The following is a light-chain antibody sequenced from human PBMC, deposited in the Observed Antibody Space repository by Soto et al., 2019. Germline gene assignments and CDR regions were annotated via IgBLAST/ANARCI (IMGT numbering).Light chain of an antibody. CDR3: QQYGSSPPYT. J-gene: IGKJ2*01. CDR1: QSVGSSY. CDR2: GAS. Sequence: EIVLTQSPGTLSLSPGERATLSCRASQSVGSSYLAWFQQKPGQAPRLIIYGASGRATGISDRFSGSGSGTDFTLTISRLEPEDFAVYYCQQYGSSPPYTFGQGTKLEIK. V-gene: IGKV3-20*01.